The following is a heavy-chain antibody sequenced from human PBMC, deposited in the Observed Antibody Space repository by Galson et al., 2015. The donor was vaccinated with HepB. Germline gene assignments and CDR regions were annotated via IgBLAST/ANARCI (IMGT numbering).Heavy chain of an antibody. CDR3: ASGYCSGGSCYHFDY. V-gene: IGHV1-18*04. J-gene: IGHJ4*02. CDR1: GYTFTSYG. Sequence: SVKVSCKASGYTFTSYGISWVRQAPGQGLEWMGWISAYNGNTNYAQQFQGRVTITADKSTSTAYMELSSLRSEDTAVYYCASGYCSGGSCYHFDYWGQGTLVTVSS. D-gene: IGHD2-15*01. CDR2: ISAYNGNT.